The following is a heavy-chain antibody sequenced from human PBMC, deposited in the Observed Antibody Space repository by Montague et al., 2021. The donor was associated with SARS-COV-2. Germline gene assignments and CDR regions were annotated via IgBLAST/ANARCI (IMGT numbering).Heavy chain of an antibody. CDR1: GGSISSSNYY. CDR2: IYYSGST. D-gene: IGHD2-21*01. V-gene: IGHV4-39*01. Sequence: SETLSLTCTVSGGSISSSNYYWGWIRQPPGKGPEWIGTIYYSGSTYYNPSLKSRVTISVDTSKNQSSLKLSSVTAADTAVYYCARQGGDIVVVIAIRGPYYFDYWGQGTLVTVSS. J-gene: IGHJ4*02. CDR3: ARQGGDIVVVIAIRGPYYFDY.